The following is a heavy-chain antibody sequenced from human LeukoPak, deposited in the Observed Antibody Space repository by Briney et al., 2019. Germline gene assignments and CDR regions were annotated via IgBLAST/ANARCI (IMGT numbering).Heavy chain of an antibody. V-gene: IGHV3-33*01. D-gene: IGHD1-26*01. CDR2: IWPGGTIQ. J-gene: IGHJ4*02. CDR1: GFDFGNYG. Sequence: PGRSLRLSCAASGFDFGNYGMHWVRQAPGKGLEWVAMIWPGGTIQHYTDSVKGRFTISRDNAKNTLYLQMNSLSAEDTAVYYCARGYSGSYRVDYWGQGTLVTVSS. CDR3: ARGYSGSYRVDY.